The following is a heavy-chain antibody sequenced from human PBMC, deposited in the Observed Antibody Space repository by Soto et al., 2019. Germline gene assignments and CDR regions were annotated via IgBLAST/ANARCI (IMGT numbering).Heavy chain of an antibody. V-gene: IGHV3-23*01. Sequence: GGSLRLSCAASGFTFSSYAMSWVRQAPGKGLEWVSALSGSGGSTYYADSVKGRFTISRDNSKNTLYLQMNSLRAEDTAVYYCAKDSPDYYDRSGYYWAAYMDVWGKGTTVTVSS. J-gene: IGHJ6*03. CDR1: GFTFSSYA. CDR2: LSGSGGST. D-gene: IGHD3-22*01. CDR3: AKDSPDYYDRSGYYWAAYMDV.